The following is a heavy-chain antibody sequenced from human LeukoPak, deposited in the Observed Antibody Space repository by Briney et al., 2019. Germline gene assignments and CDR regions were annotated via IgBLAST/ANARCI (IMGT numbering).Heavy chain of an antibody. D-gene: IGHD6-13*01. Sequence: SQTLSLTCAISGDSVSSNSAAWNWIRQSPSRGLEWLGRTYYRSRWYNEYALPVKSRITIIPDTSKNHFSLQLNSVTPEDTAVYYCARVPGIAAAGDRYFDYWGQGTLVTVSS. CDR1: GDSVSSNSAA. J-gene: IGHJ4*02. CDR2: TYYRSRWYN. CDR3: ARVPGIAAAGDRYFDY. V-gene: IGHV6-1*01.